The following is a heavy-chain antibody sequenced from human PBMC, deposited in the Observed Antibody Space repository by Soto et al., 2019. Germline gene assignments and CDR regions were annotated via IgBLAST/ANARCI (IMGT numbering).Heavy chain of an antibody. Sequence: SETLSLTCTVSGGSISSYYWSWIRQPPGKGLEWIGYIYYSGSTNYNPSLKSRVTISVDTSKNQFSLKLSSVTAADTAVYYCAREERRVVAATYFDYWGQGTLVTVSS. CDR1: GGSISSYY. CDR3: AREERRVVAATYFDY. D-gene: IGHD2-15*01. CDR2: IYYSGST. V-gene: IGHV4-59*01. J-gene: IGHJ4*02.